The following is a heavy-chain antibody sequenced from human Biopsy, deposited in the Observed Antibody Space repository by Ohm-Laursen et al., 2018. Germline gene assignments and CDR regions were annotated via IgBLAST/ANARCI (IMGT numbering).Heavy chain of an antibody. CDR1: GGSVSSNVAY. CDR2: IFYSGIT. Sequence: SETLSLTCTVSGGSVSSNVAYWAWIRQPPGKGLESIGSIFYSGITYYNPSLQSRVTMSVDTSKNQFSLNLTSVTAADTAVYYCARHPTGFWLDPWGQGTLVIVSS. V-gene: IGHV4-39*01. J-gene: IGHJ5*02. CDR3: ARHPTGFWLDP.